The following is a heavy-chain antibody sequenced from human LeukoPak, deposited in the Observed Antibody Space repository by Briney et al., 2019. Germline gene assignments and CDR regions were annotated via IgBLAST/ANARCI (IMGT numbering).Heavy chain of an antibody. V-gene: IGHV3-33*01. J-gene: IGHJ4*02. D-gene: IGHD3-10*01. CDR3: ARETPSGYYFDY. CDR1: GFTFSSYG. Sequence: GGSLRLSCAASGFTFSSYGMRWVRQAPGKGLEWVAVIWYDGSNKYYADSVKGRFTISRDSSKNTLYLQMNSLRAEDTAVYYCARETPSGYYFDYWGQGTLVTVSS. CDR2: IWYDGSNK.